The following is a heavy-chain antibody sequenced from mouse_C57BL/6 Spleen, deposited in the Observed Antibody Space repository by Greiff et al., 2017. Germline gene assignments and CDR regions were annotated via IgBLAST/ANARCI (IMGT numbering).Heavy chain of an antibody. V-gene: IGHV7-3*01. CDR3: ARWDYGSSYAQYYYAMDY. J-gene: IGHJ4*01. CDR2: IRNKANGYTT. CDR1: GFTFTDYY. Sequence: EVQRVESGGGLVQPGGSLSLSCAASGFTFTDYYMSWVRQPPGKALEWLGFIRNKANGYTTEYSASVKGRFTISRDNSQSILYLQMNALRAEDSATYYCARWDYGSSYAQYYYAMDYWGQGTSVTVSS. D-gene: IGHD1-1*01.